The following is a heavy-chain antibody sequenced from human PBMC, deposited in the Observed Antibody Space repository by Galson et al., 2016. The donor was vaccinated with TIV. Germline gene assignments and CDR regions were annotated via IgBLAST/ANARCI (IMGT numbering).Heavy chain of an antibody. J-gene: IGHJ4*02. V-gene: IGHV3-21*06. CDR1: GFTFRNYS. Sequence: SLRLSCATSGFTFRNYSMNWVRQAPGKGLEWVSLISMTAYHIYYADSVKGRFTISRDNAKNALYLYMSSLRDEDTAVYYCARDSGKWGFDWGQGTMVTASS. CDR2: ISMTAYHI. CDR3: ARDSGKWGFD. D-gene: IGHD7-27*01.